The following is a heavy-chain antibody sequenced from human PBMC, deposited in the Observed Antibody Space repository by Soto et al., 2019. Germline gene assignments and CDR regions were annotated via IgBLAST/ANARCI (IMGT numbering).Heavy chain of an antibody. Sequence: PGGSLRLSCAASGFTFSSYGMHWVRQAPGKGLEWVAVIWYDGSNKYYADSVKGRFTISRDNSKNTLYLQMNSLRAEDTAVYYCARDVLTYYNVPYGMDVWGQGTTVTVSS. CDR1: GFTFSSYG. CDR3: ARDVLTYYNVPYGMDV. J-gene: IGHJ6*02. CDR2: IWYDGSNK. V-gene: IGHV3-33*01. D-gene: IGHD3-10*02.